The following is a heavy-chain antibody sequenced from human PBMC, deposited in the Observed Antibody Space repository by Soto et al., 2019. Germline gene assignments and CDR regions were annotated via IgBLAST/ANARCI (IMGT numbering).Heavy chain of an antibody. J-gene: IGHJ4*02. CDR1: GGSFSGYY. D-gene: IGHD2-8*02. CDR2: INHSGST. Sequence: QVQLQQWGAGLLKPSETLSLTCAVYGGSFSGYYWTWIRQPPGTGLEWIGEINHSGSTNYNPSLKSRFTLSVDTSKNPFSLKLTSVTAADTAVYYCARDKITGLFDYWGQGTLVTVSS. CDR3: ARDKITGLFDY. V-gene: IGHV4-34*01.